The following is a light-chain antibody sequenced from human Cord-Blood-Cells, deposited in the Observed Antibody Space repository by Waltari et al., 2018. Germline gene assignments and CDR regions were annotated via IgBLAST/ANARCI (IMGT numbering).Light chain of an antibody. Sequence: QSALTQPASVSGSPGPSITISCTGTSSDVGSYNLVSWYQQHPGKAPKLMIYEGSKRPSGVYNRFSGYKCGNTASLTISGLQTEDGADYYCCSDAGSSTSVFGGGTKLTVL. CDR1: SSDVGSYNL. J-gene: IGLJ3*02. CDR2: EGS. CDR3: CSDAGSSTSV. V-gene: IGLV2-23*01.